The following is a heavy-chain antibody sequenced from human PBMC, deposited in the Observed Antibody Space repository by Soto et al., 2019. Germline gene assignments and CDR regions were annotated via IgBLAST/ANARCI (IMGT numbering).Heavy chain of an antibody. J-gene: IGHJ6*02. V-gene: IGHV4-39*01. CDR2: IYSSGGT. D-gene: IGHD3-10*01. Sequence: QLRLQESGPGLVKPSETLSLTCTVSGGSIGGSNYFWGWIRQSPGTGLEWLGTIYSSGGTYYNPSLERRIPLTFTTAKNPFSLNLGSVTAAETAVYFCTGRRVGVRGVTTMDVWGPGTKVTVSS. CDR3: TGRRVGVRGVTTMDV. CDR1: GGSIGGSNYF.